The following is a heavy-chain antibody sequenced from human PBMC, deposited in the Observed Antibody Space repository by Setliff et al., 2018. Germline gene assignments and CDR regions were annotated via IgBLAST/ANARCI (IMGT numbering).Heavy chain of an antibody. CDR1: GGSISTNSYY. D-gene: IGHD1-1*01. J-gene: IGHJ4*02. V-gene: IGHV4-39*01. CDR2: MYYRGDT. Sequence: SETLSLTCTVSGGSISTNSYYWGWIRQPPGKGLEWIGSMYYRGDTYYNASLESRLTLSVDTSKNQVSLNLRSVTAADTAVYYCARTGTYRYFDYWGQGTQVTVSS. CDR3: ARTGTYRYFDY.